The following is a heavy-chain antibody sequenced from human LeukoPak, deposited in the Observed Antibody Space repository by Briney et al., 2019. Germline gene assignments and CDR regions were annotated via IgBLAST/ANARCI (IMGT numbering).Heavy chain of an antibody. V-gene: IGHV3-33*01. D-gene: IGHD6-6*01. CDR2: IWYDGSNK. J-gene: IGHJ4*02. Sequence: GRSLRLSCAASGFTFTSYGMHWVRQAPGKGLEWVAVIWYDGSNKYYADSVKGRFTISRDNSKNTLYLQMNSLRAEDTAVYYCARDHPLAALLLDYWGQGTLVTVSS. CDR1: GFTFTSYG. CDR3: ARDHPLAALLLDY.